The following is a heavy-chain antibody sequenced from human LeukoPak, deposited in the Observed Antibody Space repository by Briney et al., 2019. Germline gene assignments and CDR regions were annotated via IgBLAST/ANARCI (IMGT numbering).Heavy chain of an antibody. D-gene: IGHD2-2*02. J-gene: IGHJ4*02. V-gene: IGHV4-59*08. CDR2: IYSSGNT. Sequence: PGGSLRLSCAASGFTFSYYSMNWIRQPPGKGLEWIGYIYSSGNTNYNPSLNSRVTISLDTSKNQFSLMLRSLTAADTAMYYCARRYTASPGERFDYWGQGTLVTVSS. CDR1: GFTFSYYS. CDR3: ARRYTASPGERFDY.